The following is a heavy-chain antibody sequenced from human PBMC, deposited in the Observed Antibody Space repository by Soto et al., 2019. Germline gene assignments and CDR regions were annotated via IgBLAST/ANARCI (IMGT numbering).Heavy chain of an antibody. CDR1: GYTFTSYG. CDR2: ISAYNGNT. D-gene: IGHD2-15*01. J-gene: IGHJ3*02. Sequence: ASVKVSCKASGYTFTSYGISWVRKAPGQGLEWMGWISAYNGNTNYAQKLQGRVTMTTDTSTSTAYMELRSLRSDDTAVYYCARGGFGYCSGGSCYSSQAFDIWGQGTMVTVSS. V-gene: IGHV1-18*04. CDR3: ARGGFGYCSGGSCYSSQAFDI.